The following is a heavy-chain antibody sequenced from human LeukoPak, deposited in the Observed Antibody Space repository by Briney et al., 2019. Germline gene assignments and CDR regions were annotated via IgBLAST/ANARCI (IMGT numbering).Heavy chain of an antibody. V-gene: IGHV4-34*01. CDR1: GGSFSDYY. CDR3: ARGLEYYYGSGSPSGWFDP. J-gene: IGHJ5*02. Sequence: SETLSLTCAVYGGSFSDYYWSWIRQPPEKGLEWIGEINHSGSTNYNPSLKSRVTISVDTSKNQFSLKLSSVTAADTAVYYCARGLEYYYGSGSPSGWFDPWGQGTLVTVSS. D-gene: IGHD3-10*01. CDR2: INHSGST.